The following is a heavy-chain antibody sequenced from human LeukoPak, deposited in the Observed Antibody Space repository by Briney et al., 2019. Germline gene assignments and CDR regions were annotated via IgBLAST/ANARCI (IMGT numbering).Heavy chain of an antibody. Sequence: SVKVSCKASGGTFSSNAIRWVRQAPGQGLEWMGGIIPIFGTANYAQKFQGRVTITADESTSTAYMELSSLRSEDTAVYYCARGPSYYDFWSGYSNWFDPWGQGTLVTVSS. D-gene: IGHD3-3*01. V-gene: IGHV1-69*13. CDR2: IIPIFGTA. J-gene: IGHJ5*02. CDR3: ARGPSYYDFWSGYSNWFDP. CDR1: GGTFSSNA.